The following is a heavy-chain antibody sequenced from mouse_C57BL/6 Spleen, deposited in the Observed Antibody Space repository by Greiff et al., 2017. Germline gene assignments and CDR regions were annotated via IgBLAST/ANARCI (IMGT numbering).Heavy chain of an antibody. CDR3: ARRGDGYCSFDY. J-gene: IGHJ2*01. CDR2: ISSGGSYT. D-gene: IGHD2-3*01. CDR1: GFTFSSSG. Sequence: DVKLQESGGDLVKPGGSLKLSCAASGFTFSSSGLSWVRQTPDKRLEWVAPISSGGSYTYYPVSVKGRFTISRDNAKNTLYLQMSSRKSEDTAMYYCARRGDGYCSFDYWGQGTTLTVSS. V-gene: IGHV5-6*02.